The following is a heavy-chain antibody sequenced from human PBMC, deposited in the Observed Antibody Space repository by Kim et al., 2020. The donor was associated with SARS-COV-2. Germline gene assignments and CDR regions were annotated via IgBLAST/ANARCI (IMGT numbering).Heavy chain of an antibody. D-gene: IGHD1-26*01. V-gene: IGHV4-39*01. CDR3: ATPRVVGADDAFDI. J-gene: IGHJ3*02. Sequence: NPPLKSRVTISVDTSKNRFCLKLGLVTAADTAVYYCATPRVVGADDAFDIWGQGTMVTVSS.